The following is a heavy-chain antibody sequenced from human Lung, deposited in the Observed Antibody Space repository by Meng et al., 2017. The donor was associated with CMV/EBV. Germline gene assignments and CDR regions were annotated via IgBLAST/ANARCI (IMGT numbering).Heavy chain of an antibody. V-gene: IGHV1-2*02. Sequence: TGYYMHWVRQAPGQGLEWMGWINPDRGGTNCEQKFQGRVNMTRDTAISTAYMELSRLGSDATAVYYCAGGEYYGSSGYYLNFYWFDPWGQGTLVTVSS. J-gene: IGHJ5*02. CDR1: TGYY. D-gene: IGHD3-22*01. CDR3: AGGEYYGSSGYYLNFYWFDP. CDR2: INPDRGGT.